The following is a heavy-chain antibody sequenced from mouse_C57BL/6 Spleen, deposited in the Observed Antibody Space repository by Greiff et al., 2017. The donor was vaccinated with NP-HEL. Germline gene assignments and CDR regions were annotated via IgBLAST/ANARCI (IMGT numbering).Heavy chain of an antibody. CDR2: FYPGSGSI. V-gene: IGHV1-62-2*01. J-gene: IGHJ4*01. CDR3: ARHEAGFPSRYYAMDY. D-gene: IGHD3-1*01. CDR1: GYTFTEYT. Sequence: VQLKQSGAELVKPGASVKLSCKASGYTFTEYTIHWVKQRSGQGLEWIGWFYPGSGSIKYNEKFKDKATLTADKSSSTVYMELSRLTSEVSAVYFGARHEAGFPSRYYAMDYWGQGTSVTVSS.